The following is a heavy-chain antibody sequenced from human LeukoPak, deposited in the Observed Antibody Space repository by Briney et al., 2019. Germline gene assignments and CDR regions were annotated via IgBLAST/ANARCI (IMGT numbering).Heavy chain of an antibody. V-gene: IGHV4-61*08. Sequence: SETLSLTCTVSGGSISSGDYYWSWIRQPPGKGLEWIGYIYYSGSTNYNPSLKSRVTISVDTSKNQFSLKLSSVTAADTAVYYCARRDLVGAVDYWGQGTLVTVSS. CDR2: IYYSGST. J-gene: IGHJ4*02. CDR1: GGSISSGDYY. D-gene: IGHD1-26*01. CDR3: ARRDLVGAVDY.